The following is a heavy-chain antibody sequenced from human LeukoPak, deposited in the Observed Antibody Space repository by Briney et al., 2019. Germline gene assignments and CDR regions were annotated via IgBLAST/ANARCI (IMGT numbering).Heavy chain of an antibody. Sequence: GGSLRLSCAASGFTFTKNWMTWVRQAPGKGLEWVANIKQDGTEKYYVDSVKGRFTISRDNAKNSVYLQMNSLRAEDTAVYYCARKNSGSYPEDYWGQGTLVTVSS. CDR2: IKQDGTEK. J-gene: IGHJ4*02. CDR1: GFTFTKNW. CDR3: ARKNSGSYPEDY. V-gene: IGHV3-7*01. D-gene: IGHD1-26*01.